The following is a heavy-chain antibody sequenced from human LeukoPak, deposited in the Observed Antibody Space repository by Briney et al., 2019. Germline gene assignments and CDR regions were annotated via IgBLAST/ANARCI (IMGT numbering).Heavy chain of an antibody. CDR1: GYTFTSYG. D-gene: IGHD6-19*01. CDR3: ARTQTVAALADFDY. CDR2: ISPYNGNT. J-gene: IGHJ4*02. Sequence: ASVKVSCKASGYTFTSYGIIWVRQAPGQGLEWMGWISPYNGNTKYAQKLQGRVTMTTDTSTSTAYMELRSLRSDDRAMYYCARTQTVAALADFDYWGQGTLVTVSS. V-gene: IGHV1-18*01.